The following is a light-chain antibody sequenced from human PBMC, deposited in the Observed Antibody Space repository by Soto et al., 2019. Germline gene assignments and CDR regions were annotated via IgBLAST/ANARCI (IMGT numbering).Light chain of an antibody. CDR3: CSYAGSYTVV. CDR2: DVS. Sequence: QSALTQPRSVSGSPGQSVTISCTGTSSDVGGYNHVSWYQQHPGKAPKLMINDVSKRPSGVPDRFSGSKSGNTASLTISGLPAEDEADYYCCSYAGSYTVVFGGGTKLTVL. J-gene: IGLJ2*01. V-gene: IGLV2-11*01. CDR1: SSDVGGYNH.